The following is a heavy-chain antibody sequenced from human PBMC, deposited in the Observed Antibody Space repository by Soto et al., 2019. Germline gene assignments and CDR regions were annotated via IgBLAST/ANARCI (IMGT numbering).Heavy chain of an antibody. CDR2: IYCNDDK. CDR3: AHSKEYSTAAMDYDFWSGYRELTLFDY. V-gene: IGHV2-5*01. J-gene: IGHJ4*02. CDR1: GFSLSTSGVG. D-gene: IGHD3-3*01. Sequence: QITLKESGPTLVKPTQTLTLTCTFSGFSLSTSGVGVGWIRQPPGKALEWLALIYCNDDKRYSPSLKSRLTITKDTSKNQVVLTMTNMDPVDTATYYCAHSKEYSTAAMDYDFWSGYRELTLFDYWGQGTLVTVSS.